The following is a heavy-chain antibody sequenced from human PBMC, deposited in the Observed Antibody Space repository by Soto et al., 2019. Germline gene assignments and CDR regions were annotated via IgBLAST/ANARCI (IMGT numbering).Heavy chain of an antibody. CDR2: INPNSGDT. CDR3: ARRYCTSSSCWFFDY. Sequence: QVQLVQSGAEVKKPGASVKVSCKASGYTFTGYYMHWVRQAPGQGLEWMGWINPNSGDTNYAQKFQGRVTMTRDTSISAAYMELSRLRSDDTAVYYCARRYCTSSSCWFFDYWGQGTLVTVSS. D-gene: IGHD2-2*01. CDR1: GYTFTGYY. J-gene: IGHJ4*02. V-gene: IGHV1-2*02.